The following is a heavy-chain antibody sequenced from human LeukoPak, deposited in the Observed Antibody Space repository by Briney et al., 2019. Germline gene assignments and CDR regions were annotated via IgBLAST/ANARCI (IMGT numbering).Heavy chain of an antibody. D-gene: IGHD3-10*01. CDR1: GFTFSSCE. CDR2: ISRSGNTI. CDR3: ARDAATAAGDFWHFDL. J-gene: IGHJ2*01. V-gene: IGHV3-48*03. Sequence: GGSLRLSCAASGFTFSSCEMNWVRQAPGKGLEWVSYISRSGNTIYYADSVKGRFSISRDNAKNSLYLQMNSLRAEDTAVYYCARDAATAAGDFWHFDLWGRGTLVTVSS.